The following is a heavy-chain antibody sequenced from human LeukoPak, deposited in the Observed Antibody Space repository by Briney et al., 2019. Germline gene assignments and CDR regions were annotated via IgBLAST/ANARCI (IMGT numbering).Heavy chain of an antibody. CDR3: ARAVGYSSSWYARS. CDR1: GGSISSSSYY. CDR2: IYYSGST. V-gene: IGHV4-39*01. Sequence: SETLSLTCTVSGGSISSSSYYWGWIRQPPGKGLEWIGSIYYSGSTYYNPSLKSRVTISVDTSKNQFSLKLSSVTAADTAVYYCARAVGYSSSWYARSWGQGTLVTVSS. D-gene: IGHD6-13*01. J-gene: IGHJ5*02.